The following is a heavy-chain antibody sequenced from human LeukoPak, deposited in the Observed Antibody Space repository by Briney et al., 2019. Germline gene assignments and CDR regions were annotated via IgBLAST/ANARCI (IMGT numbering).Heavy chain of an antibody. D-gene: IGHD3-10*01. CDR2: INPNSGGT. CDR3: ARTERLLWFGESSLFDY. J-gene: IGHJ4*02. CDR1: GYTFTVYY. Sequence: GASVKVSCKASGYTFTVYYMHWVRQAPGQGIEWMGWINPNSGGTNYAQKFQGRVTMTRDTSISTAYMELSRLRSDDTAVYYCARTERLLWFGESSLFDYWGQGTLVTVSS. V-gene: IGHV1-2*02.